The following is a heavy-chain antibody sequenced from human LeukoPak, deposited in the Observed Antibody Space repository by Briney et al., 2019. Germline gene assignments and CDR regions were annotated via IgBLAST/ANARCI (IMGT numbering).Heavy chain of an antibody. Sequence: GGSLRLSSAASRFTFRTLGLVWVRQAPPEGLEGVAVIWYDGNKKDYADSMKGRFTNSRDHPKNTQFLQMNSLTAEHTAVYYCARGGTYYYGSGSPPGLDYWGQGTLVTVSS. CDR1: RFTFRTLG. D-gene: IGHD3-10*01. J-gene: IGHJ4*02. V-gene: IGHV3-33*01. CDR3: ARGGTYYYGSGSPPGLDY. CDR2: IWYDGNKK.